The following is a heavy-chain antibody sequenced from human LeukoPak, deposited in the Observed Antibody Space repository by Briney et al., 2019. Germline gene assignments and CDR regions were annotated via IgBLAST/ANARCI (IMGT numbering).Heavy chain of an antibody. V-gene: IGHV3-48*01. J-gene: IGHJ4*02. CDR1: GFTFSSYS. CDR3: ARGPELGRGEGY. CDR2: ISSSSTI. D-gene: IGHD3-10*01. Sequence: GGSLRLSCAASGFTFSSYSMNWVRQAPGKGLEWVSYISSSSTIYYADSVKGRFTISRDNAKNSLYLQMNSLRVEDTAVYYCARGPELGRGEGYWGQGTLVTVSS.